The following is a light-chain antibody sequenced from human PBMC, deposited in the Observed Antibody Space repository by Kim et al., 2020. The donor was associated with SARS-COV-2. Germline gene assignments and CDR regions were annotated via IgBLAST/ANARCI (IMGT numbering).Light chain of an antibody. Sequence: SYELTQPPSVSVSPGQTASITCSGDTLGDKYASWYQQTPGQSPVVVIFRDNRRPSGIPERFSGSNSGNPATLTISGTQAMDEADYYCQAWASSIYVFGTG. CDR1: TLGDKY. J-gene: IGLJ1*01. V-gene: IGLV3-1*01. CDR3: QAWASSIYV. CDR2: RDN.